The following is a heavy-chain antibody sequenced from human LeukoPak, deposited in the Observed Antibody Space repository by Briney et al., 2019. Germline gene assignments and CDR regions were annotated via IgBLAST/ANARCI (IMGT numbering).Heavy chain of an antibody. CDR1: GGSITSGGYY. J-gene: IGHJ5*02. CDR3: VRGRYYYDTSGYVVWLDP. Sequence: SQTLSLTCNVSGGSITSGGYYWTWIRQAAGKGLEWLGHIHTSGSANYMPSLKSRVAISLDTSKNQFSLKLCSVTAADTAVYYCVRGRYYYDTSGYVVWLDPWGQGTLVTVSS. CDR2: IHTSGSA. V-gene: IGHV4-61*09. D-gene: IGHD3-22*01.